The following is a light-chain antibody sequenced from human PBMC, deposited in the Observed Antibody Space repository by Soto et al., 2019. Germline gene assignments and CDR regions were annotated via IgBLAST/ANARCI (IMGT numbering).Light chain of an antibody. Sequence: DVVMTQSPLSLPVTLGQPASISCRSSQSLVHSDGNTYLNWFQQRPGHSPRRLIYEVSNRDSGVPDRLRGSGSGPDFTLNISRVEAEDVGIYYCMQGTHWPRTFGLGTKVEI. CDR2: EVS. CDR1: QSLVHSDGNTY. V-gene: IGKV2-30*02. J-gene: IGKJ1*01. CDR3: MQGTHWPRT.